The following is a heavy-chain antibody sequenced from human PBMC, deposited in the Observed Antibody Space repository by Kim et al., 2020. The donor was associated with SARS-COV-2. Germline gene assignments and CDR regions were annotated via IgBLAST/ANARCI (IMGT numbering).Heavy chain of an antibody. D-gene: IGHD2-2*01. Sequence: YYADSGKGRFTISRDNSKNTLYLQMNSLRAEDTAVYYCARSLEPIPAFDYWGQGTLVTVSS. CDR3: ARSLEPIPAFDY. V-gene: IGHV3-30*01. J-gene: IGHJ4*02.